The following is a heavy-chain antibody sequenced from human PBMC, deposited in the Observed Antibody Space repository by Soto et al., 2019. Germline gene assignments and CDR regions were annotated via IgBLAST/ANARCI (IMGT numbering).Heavy chain of an antibody. D-gene: IGHD2-15*01. V-gene: IGHV3-23*01. J-gene: IGHJ6*02. CDR3: ATSTGYCSGGSCFEARYYYYGMDV. CDR2: IRGSGGST. Sequence: GGSLRLSCAASGFTFSSYAMSWVRQAPGKGLEWVSAIRGSGGSTYYADSVKGRFTISRDNSKNTLYLQMNSLRAEDTAVYYCATSTGYCSGGSCFEARYYYYGMDVWGQGTTVTVSS. CDR1: GFTFSSYA.